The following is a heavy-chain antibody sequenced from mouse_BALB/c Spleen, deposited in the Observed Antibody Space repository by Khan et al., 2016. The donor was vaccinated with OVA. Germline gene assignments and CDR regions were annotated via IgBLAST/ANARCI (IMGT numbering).Heavy chain of an antibody. V-gene: IGHV5-17*02. CDR3: ATSYFYGYYFDY. CDR1: GFTFNNYG. Sequence: EVELVVSGGGLVQPGGSRKLSCAASGFTFNNYGMHWVRQAPEKGLEWVAYISGDSNNIYYVDSVKGRFTISRDNHKNTLFLHMTSLISEDTAMYYCATSYFYGYYFDYWGPGTTLTVS. J-gene: IGHJ2*01. D-gene: IGHD1-1*01. CDR2: ISGDSNNI.